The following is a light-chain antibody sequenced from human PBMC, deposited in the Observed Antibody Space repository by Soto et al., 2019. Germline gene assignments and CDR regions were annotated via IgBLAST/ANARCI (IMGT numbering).Light chain of an antibody. CDR1: SSDVGGYNY. CDR3: SSYTSSSTPV. CDR2: DVS. V-gene: IGLV2-14*01. Sequence: QSALTQPASVSGSPGQSITISCTGTSSDVGGYNYVSWYQQHPGKAPKLMIYDVSNRPSGVSNRFSGSKSGNTASLTISGLQAEDEADDYCSSYTSSSTPVFGGGTKLTVL. J-gene: IGLJ2*01.